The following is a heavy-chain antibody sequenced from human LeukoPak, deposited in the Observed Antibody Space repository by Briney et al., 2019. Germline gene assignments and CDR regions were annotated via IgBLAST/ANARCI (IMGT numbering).Heavy chain of an antibody. V-gene: IGHV4-59*01. CDR2: IYYSGST. J-gene: IGHJ4*02. Sequence: SETLSLTCTVSGGSISSYYWSWIRQPPGKGLEWIGYIYYSGSTNYNPSLKSRVTISVDTSKNQFSLKLSSVTAADTAVYYCARGYYDSSGYYYDNYWGQGTLVTVSS. CDR1: GGSISSYY. CDR3: ARGYYDSSGYYYDNY. D-gene: IGHD3-22*01.